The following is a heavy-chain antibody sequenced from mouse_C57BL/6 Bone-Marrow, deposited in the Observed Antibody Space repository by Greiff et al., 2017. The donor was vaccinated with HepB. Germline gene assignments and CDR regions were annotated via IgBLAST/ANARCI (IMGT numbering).Heavy chain of an antibody. J-gene: IGHJ2*01. D-gene: IGHD1-1*01. CDR3: ARQGIYYYGSSYVDY. Sequence: EVKVVDSGGGLVQPGGSLKLSCAASGFTFSDYYMYWVRQTPEKRLEWVAYISNGGGSTYYPDTVKGRFTISRDNAKNTLYLQMSRLKSEDTAMYYCARQGIYYYGSSYVDYWGQGTTLTVSS. V-gene: IGHV5-12*01. CDR1: GFTFSDYY. CDR2: ISNGGGST.